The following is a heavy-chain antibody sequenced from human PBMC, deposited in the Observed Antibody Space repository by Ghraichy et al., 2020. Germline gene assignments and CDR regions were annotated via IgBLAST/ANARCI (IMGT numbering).Heavy chain of an antibody. Sequence: SETLSLTCTVSGGSISSSSYYWGWIRQPPGKGLEWIGSIYYSGSTYYNPSLKSRVTISVDTSKNQFSLKLSSVTAADTAVYYCARLKGQWLAPFDYWGQGTLVTVSS. CDR1: GGSISSSSYY. CDR3: ARLKGQWLAPFDY. CDR2: IYYSGST. V-gene: IGHV4-39*01. J-gene: IGHJ4*02. D-gene: IGHD6-19*01.